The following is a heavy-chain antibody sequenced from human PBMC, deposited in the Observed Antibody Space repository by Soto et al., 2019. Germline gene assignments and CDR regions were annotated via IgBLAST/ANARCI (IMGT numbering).Heavy chain of an antibody. J-gene: IGHJ4*02. CDR3: ASHQAGPFDY. D-gene: IGHD6-13*01. V-gene: IGHV4-39*01. Sequence: QLQLQESGPGLVKPSETLSLTCTVSGGSISSSSYYWGWIRQPPGKGLEWIGSIYYSGSTNYNPSLKSRVTLSVDTSKNQFSLKLSSVTAADTAVYYCASHQAGPFDYWGPGTLVTVSS. CDR1: GGSISSSSYY. CDR2: IYYSGST.